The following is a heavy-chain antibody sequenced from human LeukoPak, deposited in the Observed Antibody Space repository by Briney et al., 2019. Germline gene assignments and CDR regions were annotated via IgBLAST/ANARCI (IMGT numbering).Heavy chain of an antibody. CDR3: ARATYYGDYEENI. J-gene: IGHJ3*02. D-gene: IGHD4-17*01. Sequence: PGGSLRLSCAASGFTFSSYWMSWVRQAPGKGLEWVANIKQDGSEKYYVDSLKGRFTISRDNAKNSPYLQMNSLRAEDTAVYYCARATYYGDYEENIWGQGTMVTVSS. CDR2: IKQDGSEK. V-gene: IGHV3-7*01. CDR1: GFTFSSYW.